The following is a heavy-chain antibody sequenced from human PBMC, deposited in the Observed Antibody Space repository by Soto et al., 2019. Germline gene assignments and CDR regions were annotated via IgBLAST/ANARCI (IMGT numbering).Heavy chain of an antibody. CDR2: IWYDGSNK. CDR1: GFTFKNNA. CDR3: ARDGQQLAPYAMDV. V-gene: IGHV3-33*01. D-gene: IGHD6-13*01. Sequence: QVQLVESGGGVVQPGRSLRLSCAASGFTFKNNAMHWVRQAAGKGLEWVAQIWYDGSNKYYTDSGRGRFTISRDNLKNTVYLQMDSLRVEDTAVYYCARDGQQLAPYAMDVWGQGTTVTVSS. J-gene: IGHJ6*02.